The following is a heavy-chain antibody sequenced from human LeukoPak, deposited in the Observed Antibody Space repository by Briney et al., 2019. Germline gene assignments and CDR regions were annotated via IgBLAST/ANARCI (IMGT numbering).Heavy chain of an antibody. CDR1: GFTFSSYA. CDR3: ARGEDYSTKVDY. D-gene: IGHD4-11*01. Sequence: GRSLRLSCAASGFTFSSYAMPWVRQAPGKGLEWVAVISYDGSSKYYADSVKGRFTISRDNSKNTLYLQMNSLRAEDTAVYYCARGEDYSTKVDYWGQGTLVTVSS. CDR2: ISYDGSSK. V-gene: IGHV3-30-3*01. J-gene: IGHJ4*02.